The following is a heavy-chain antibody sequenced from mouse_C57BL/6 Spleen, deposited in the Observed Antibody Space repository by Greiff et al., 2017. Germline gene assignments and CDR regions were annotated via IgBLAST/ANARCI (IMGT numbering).Heavy chain of an antibody. J-gene: IGHJ4*01. CDR2: INPNNGGT. CDR3: ARCDYDDAMDY. V-gene: IGHV1-18*01. CDR1: GYTFTDYN. D-gene: IGHD2-4*01. Sequence: EVKLMESGPELVKPGASVKIPCKASGYTFTDYNMDWVKQSHGKSLEWIGDINPNNGGTIYNQKFKGKATLTVDKSSSTAYMELRSLTSEDTAVYYCARCDYDDAMDYWGQGTSVTVSS.